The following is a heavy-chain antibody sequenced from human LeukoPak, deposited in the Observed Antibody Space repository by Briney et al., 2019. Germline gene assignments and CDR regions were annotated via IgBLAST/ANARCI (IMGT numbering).Heavy chain of an antibody. CDR3: ARDMKLIAAAGTRRPNWFDP. D-gene: IGHD6-13*01. CDR2: INPNSGGT. J-gene: IGHJ5*02. CDR1: GYTFTGYY. Sequence: GASVKVSCKASGYTFTGYYMHWVRQAPGQGLEWMGWINPNSGGTNYAQNFQGRVTIPKDTSISTAYMELSRLRSDDTAVYYCARDMKLIAAAGTRRPNWFDPWGQGTLVTVSS. V-gene: IGHV1-2*02.